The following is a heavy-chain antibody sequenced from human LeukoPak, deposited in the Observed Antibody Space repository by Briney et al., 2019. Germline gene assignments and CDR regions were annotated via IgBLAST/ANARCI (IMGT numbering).Heavy chain of an antibody. CDR2: ISYDGSNK. Sequence: GGSLRLSCAASGFTFSSYGMHWVRQAPGKGLEWVAVISYDGSNKYYEDSVKGRFTISRDNSKNTLYLKMNSLRAEDTAVYYCTTGRKEGDSSRLEGIDWGQGTLVTVSS. CDR1: GFTFSSYG. J-gene: IGHJ4*02. D-gene: IGHD6-13*01. CDR3: TTGRKEGDSSRLEGID. V-gene: IGHV3-30*03.